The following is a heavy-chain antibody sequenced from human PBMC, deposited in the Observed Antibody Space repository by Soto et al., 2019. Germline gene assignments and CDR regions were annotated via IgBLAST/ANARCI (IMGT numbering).Heavy chain of an antibody. D-gene: IGHD3-9*01. Sequence: SETLSLTCTVPGGSFKSGSYSWSWIRQPPGKGLEWIGYVYHTGRTSYNPSLKSRASISMDTSKNQFSLNLDSVTAAVTAVYFCARYFAYFDSWGQGTLVTVSS. CDR1: GGSFKSGSYS. J-gene: IGHJ4*02. CDR3: ARYFAYFDS. V-gene: IGHV4-61*01. CDR2: VYHTGRT.